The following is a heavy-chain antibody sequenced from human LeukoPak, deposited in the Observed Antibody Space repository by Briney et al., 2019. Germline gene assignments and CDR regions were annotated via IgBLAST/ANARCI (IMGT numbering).Heavy chain of an antibody. CDR3: ARENYGSGSCFDY. Sequence: PSETLSLTCTVSGGSISSSSYYWGWIRQPPGKGLEWIGSIYYSGSTYYNPSLKSRVTISVDTSKNQFSLKLSSVTAADTAVYYCARENYGSGSCFDYWGQGTLVTVSS. V-gene: IGHV4-39*07. CDR1: GGSISSSSYY. CDR2: IYYSGST. D-gene: IGHD3-10*01. J-gene: IGHJ4*02.